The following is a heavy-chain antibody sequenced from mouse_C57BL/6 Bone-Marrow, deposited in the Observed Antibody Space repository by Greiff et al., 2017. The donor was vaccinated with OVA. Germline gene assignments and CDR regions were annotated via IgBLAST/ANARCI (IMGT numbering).Heavy chain of an antibody. CDR2: ISNLAYSI. J-gene: IGHJ4*01. Sequence: EVHLVESGGGLVQPGGSLKLSCAASGFTFSDYGMAWVRQAPRKGPEWVAFISNLAYSIYYADTVTGRFTISRENAKNTLYLEMSSLRSEDTAMYYCARIYYYGSMDYWGQGTSVTVSS. D-gene: IGHD1-1*01. V-gene: IGHV5-15*01. CDR3: ARIYYYGSMDY. CDR1: GFTFSDYG.